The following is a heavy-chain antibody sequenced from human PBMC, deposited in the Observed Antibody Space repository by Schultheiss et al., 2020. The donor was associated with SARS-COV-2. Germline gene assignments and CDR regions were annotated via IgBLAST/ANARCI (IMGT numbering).Heavy chain of an antibody. J-gene: IGHJ6*03. V-gene: IGHV3-21*04. D-gene: IGHD3-3*01. CDR2: ISSSSSYI. CDR1: GFTFSSYW. CDR3: VRDGGEGITIFGVVRHYYYMDV. Sequence: GGSLRLSCAASGFTFSSYWMHWVRQAPGKGLEWVSSISSSSSYIYYADSVKGRFTISRDNAKNSLYLQVNSLRAEDMTVYYCVRDGGEGITIFGVVRHYYYMDVWGKGTTVTVSS.